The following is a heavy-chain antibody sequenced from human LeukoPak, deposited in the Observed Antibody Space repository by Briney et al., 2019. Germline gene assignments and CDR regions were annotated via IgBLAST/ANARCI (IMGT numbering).Heavy chain of an antibody. D-gene: IGHD6-19*01. Sequence: GGSLRLSCTASGFTFGDYAMSWFRQAPGKGLEGVGFIRSKAYGGTTEYAASVKGRFTISRDDSKSIAYLQMNSLKTEDTAVYYCTRELGYSSGWYDPYYYYYYMDVWGKGTTVTVSS. CDR1: GFTFGDYA. J-gene: IGHJ6*03. V-gene: IGHV3-49*03. CDR3: TRELGYSSGWYDPYYYYYYMDV. CDR2: IRSKAYGGTT.